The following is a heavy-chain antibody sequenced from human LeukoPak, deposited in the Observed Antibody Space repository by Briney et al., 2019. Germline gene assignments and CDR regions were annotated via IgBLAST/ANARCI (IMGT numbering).Heavy chain of an antibody. CDR1: GGSISSYY. D-gene: IGHD3-3*01. V-gene: IGHV4-59*01. CDR2: IYYSGST. Sequence: KPSETLSLTCTVSGGSISSYYWSWIRQPPGKRLEWIGYIYYSGSTNYNPSLKSRVTISVDTSKNQFSLKLSSVTAADTAVYYCARDEGGYDFWSGRPYYYGMDVWGQGTTVTVSS. J-gene: IGHJ6*02. CDR3: ARDEGGYDFWSGRPYYYGMDV.